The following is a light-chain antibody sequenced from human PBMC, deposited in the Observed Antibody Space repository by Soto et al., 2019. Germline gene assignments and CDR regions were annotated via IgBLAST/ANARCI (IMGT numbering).Light chain of an antibody. J-gene: IGKJ1*01. CDR1: HSLLHTNGNNY. CDR2: MGF. Sequence: DIVMTQSPLSLSVTPGEAASISCRSSHSLLHTNGNNYFNWYLQKPGQSPQLLIYMGFKRASGVPDRFSGSGAGTYFTLEISRGEAEDAGVYYCMQALQAPRTFGQGTKVEIK. CDR3: MQALQAPRT. V-gene: IGKV2-28*01.